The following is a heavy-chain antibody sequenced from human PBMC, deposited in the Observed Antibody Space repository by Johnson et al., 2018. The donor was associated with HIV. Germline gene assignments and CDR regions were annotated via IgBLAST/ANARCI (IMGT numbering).Heavy chain of an antibody. D-gene: IGHD3-3*01. CDR2: IKEDGSEE. CDR3: ARECIRSGGAFDI. J-gene: IGHJ3*02. Sequence: VQLVESGGGVVQPGRSLRLSCAASGFTVSSNYMSWVRQAPGKGLECVANIKEDGSEEYYVDSVQGRFTISRDNAKNSLYLQMNSLRAEDTAVYYCARECIRSGGAFDIWGQGTMVTVSS. V-gene: IGHV3-7*01. CDR1: GFTVSSNY.